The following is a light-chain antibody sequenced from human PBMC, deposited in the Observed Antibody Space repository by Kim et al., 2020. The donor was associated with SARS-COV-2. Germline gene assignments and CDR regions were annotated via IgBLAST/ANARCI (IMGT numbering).Light chain of an antibody. V-gene: IGLV2-14*03. CDR2: DVT. Sequence: QALTLSCSGRPNDLGAYNWVSWYQQQPGEAPELILFDVTYRSSGVSSRFSGSKSGNTASLTISGLQAEDEADYYCSSFRSGSTLVLFGGGTKVTVL. CDR3: SSFRSGSTLVL. CDR1: PNDLGAYNW. J-gene: IGLJ3*02.